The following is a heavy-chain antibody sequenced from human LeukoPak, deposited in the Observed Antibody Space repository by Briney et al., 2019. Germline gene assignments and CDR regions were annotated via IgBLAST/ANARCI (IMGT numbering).Heavy chain of an antibody. J-gene: IGHJ4*02. CDR1: GYTFXSYG. D-gene: IGHD5-12*01. CDR3: ARDLLLRSRFGGY. CDR2: ISAYNGNT. Sequence: SVTVSCXXXGYTFXSYGVSWVRQAPGQGLEWMGWISAYNGNTNYAQKLQGRVTMTTDTSTSTAYMELRSLRSDDTAVYYCARDLLLRSRFGGYWGQGTLVTVSS. V-gene: IGHV1-18*01.